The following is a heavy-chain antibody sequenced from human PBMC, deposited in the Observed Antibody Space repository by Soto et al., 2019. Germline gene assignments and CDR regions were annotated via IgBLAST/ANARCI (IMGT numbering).Heavy chain of an antibody. CDR3: ATYEVATGFTY. J-gene: IGHJ4*02. D-gene: IGHD3-22*01. CDR2: VILNSGDT. CDR1: GYHD. Sequence: GASVKVSCKTSGYHDINWVRQAPGQGLEWMGWVILNSGDTGNAQKFQGRLTLTGDTSTSTVYMELRDLRSEDTAVYYCATYEVATGFTYWGQGTLVTVSS. V-gene: IGHV1-8*01.